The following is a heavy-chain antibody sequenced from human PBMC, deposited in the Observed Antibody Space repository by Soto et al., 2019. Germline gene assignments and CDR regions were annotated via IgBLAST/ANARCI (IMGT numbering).Heavy chain of an antibody. J-gene: IGHJ4*02. CDR2: INAGNGNT. V-gene: IGHV1-3*01. Sequence: WRGAGYTCSSWAMPWDRKTTGQRLEWMGWINAGNGNTKYSQKFQGRVTITRDTSASTAYMELSSLRSEDTAVYYCARGPWYSSIWGVAYWGQGTVVTVS. D-gene: IGHD6-13*01. CDR3: ARGPWYSSIWGVAY. CDR1: GYTCSSWA.